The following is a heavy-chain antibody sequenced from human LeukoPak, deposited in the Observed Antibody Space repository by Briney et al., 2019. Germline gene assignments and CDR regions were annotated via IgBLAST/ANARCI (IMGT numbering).Heavy chain of an antibody. CDR3: ATDREGDPSAYYLV. J-gene: IGHJ4*02. D-gene: IGHD3-22*01. CDR2: ISYDGSNK. V-gene: IGHV3-30-3*01. CDR1: GFTFSSYA. Sequence: GGSLRLSCAASGFTFSSYAMHWVRQAPGKGLEWVAVISYDGSNKYYADSVKGRFTISRDNSKNTLFLQMNSLRAEDSAVYYCATDREGDPSAYYLVGGQGTLITVSS.